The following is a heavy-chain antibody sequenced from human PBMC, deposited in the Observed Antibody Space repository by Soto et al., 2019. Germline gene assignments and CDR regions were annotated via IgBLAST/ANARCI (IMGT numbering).Heavy chain of an antibody. CDR2: TSGSGVST. J-gene: IGHJ4*02. CDR1: GFTFSSYS. CDR3: AKDMRVLWFGEPTFDY. Sequence: PGGSLRLSCAASGFTFSSYSISWVRQAPWKGLEWVSATSGSGVSTYYADSVKGRFTFTRDNSKNTLYLQMKSLRAEDTAVYYCAKDMRVLWFGEPTFDYSGQGTLVTVSS. D-gene: IGHD3-10*01. V-gene: IGHV3-23*01.